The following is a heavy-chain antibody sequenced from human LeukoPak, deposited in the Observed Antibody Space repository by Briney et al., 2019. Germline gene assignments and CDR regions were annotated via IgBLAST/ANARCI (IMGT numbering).Heavy chain of an antibody. D-gene: IGHD6-13*01. CDR1: GFTFSSYA. V-gene: IGHV3-33*08. CDR2: IWHDGSKK. J-gene: IGHJ4*02. Sequence: GRSLRLSCAASGFTFSSYAMRWVRQAPGKGPEWVTVIWHDGSKKYYADSVKGRFTISRDNSKNTLYLQMSSLGAEDTAVYFCARSSAYSSSWTSSYFDYWGQGALVTVSS. CDR3: ARSSAYSSSWTSSYFDY.